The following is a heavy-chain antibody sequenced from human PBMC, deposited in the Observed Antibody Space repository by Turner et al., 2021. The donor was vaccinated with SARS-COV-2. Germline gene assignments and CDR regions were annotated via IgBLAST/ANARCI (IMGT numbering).Heavy chain of an antibody. CDR3: ARDGDLRRNWFDP. Sequence: QLQLQESGPGLVKPSETLSLTCSVSGGSISHFYCSWIRQPAGKGLEWIGRIYTGGSTNYNPSLKSRVTMSVDTSKNQISLKLISVTAADTAVYYCARDGDLRRNWFDPWGQGTLVTVSS. V-gene: IGHV4-4*07. D-gene: IGHD3-10*01. J-gene: IGHJ5*02. CDR1: GGSISHFY. CDR2: IYTGGST.